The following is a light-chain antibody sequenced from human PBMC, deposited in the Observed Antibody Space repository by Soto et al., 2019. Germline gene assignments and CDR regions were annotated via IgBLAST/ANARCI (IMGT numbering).Light chain of an antibody. Sequence: QSVLTQPASVSGSPGQSITISCTGSSSDVGGYDYVSWYQQHPGKAPKLMIYEVSNRPSGVSNRFSGSKSGNTASLTISGLQAEDEADYNCCSYTGSLTLLFGGGTKLTVL. V-gene: IGLV2-14*01. CDR1: SSDVGGYDY. CDR2: EVS. J-gene: IGLJ2*01. CDR3: CSYTGSLTLL.